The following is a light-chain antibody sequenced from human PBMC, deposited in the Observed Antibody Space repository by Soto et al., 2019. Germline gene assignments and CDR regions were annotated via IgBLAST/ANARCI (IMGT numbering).Light chain of an antibody. V-gene: IGKV1-39*01. J-gene: IGKJ3*01. CDR1: QSINSF. Sequence: DIQMTQSPSSLSASEGDRVTITCRASQSINSFLNWYQQKSGKAPQLLIYDASTLQSGVPSRFSGSGSETEFTLTITNLQPDDFVTSYCQQSYNTPFTFGPGTKVYVK. CDR3: QQSYNTPFT. CDR2: DAS.